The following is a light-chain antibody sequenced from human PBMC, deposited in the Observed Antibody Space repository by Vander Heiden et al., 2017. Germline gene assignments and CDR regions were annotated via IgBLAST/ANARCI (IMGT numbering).Light chain of an antibody. J-gene: IGKJ2*01. CDR3: QQYYSTPQA. Sequence: DIVMTQSPDSLAVSLGDRATINCKSSQSVLYSSNNKTYLAWYQQKPGQPPKLLIYWASTRESGVPDRFSGSGSGTEFTLTISSLQAEDVAVYYCQQYYSTPQAFGQGTKLEIK. CDR2: WAS. V-gene: IGKV4-1*01. CDR1: QSVLYSSNNKTY.